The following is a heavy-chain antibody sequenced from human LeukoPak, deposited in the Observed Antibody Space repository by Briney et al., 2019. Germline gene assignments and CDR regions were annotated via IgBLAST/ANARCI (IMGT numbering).Heavy chain of an antibody. CDR1: GFTFSSYG. CDR2: IRYDGSNK. V-gene: IGHV3-30*02. J-gene: IGHJ4*02. Sequence: PGGSLRLSCAASGFTFSSYGMHWVRQAPGKGLEWVAFIRYDGSNKYYADSVKGRFTISRDNSKNTLYLQMNSLRAEDTAVYYCARDGGQRPTEEDSSGWYGVYWGQGTLVTVSS. CDR3: ARDGGQRPTEEDSSGWYGVY. D-gene: IGHD6-19*01.